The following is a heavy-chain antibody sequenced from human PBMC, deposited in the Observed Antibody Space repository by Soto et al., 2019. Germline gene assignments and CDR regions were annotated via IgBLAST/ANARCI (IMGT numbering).Heavy chain of an antibody. V-gene: IGHV3-15*01. Sequence: PGGSLRLSCAASGFTFSNARMSWVRQAPGKGLEWVGRIKSKTDGGTTDYAATVKGRFTISRGDSKNTLYLQMNSLKTEDTAVYYCTALPHIVVVVAATDTTVDYWGLGTLVTVSS. D-gene: IGHD2-15*01. CDR1: GFTFSNAR. J-gene: IGHJ4*02. CDR3: TALPHIVVVVAATDTTVDY. CDR2: IKSKTDGGTT.